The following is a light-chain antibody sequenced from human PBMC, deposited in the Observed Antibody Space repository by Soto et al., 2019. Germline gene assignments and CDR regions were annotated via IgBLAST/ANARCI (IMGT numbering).Light chain of an antibody. CDR2: DVS. V-gene: IGLV2-11*01. Sequence: QSALTQPRSVSGSHGHSVTISCTGTSTDVGASNNVSWYQQLPGTAPKLMIYDVSERPSGVPDRFSGPKSGNTASLTISGLQADDQADYYCCSYAVPSYVLGTGTKLTVL. J-gene: IGLJ1*01. CDR1: STDVGASNN. CDR3: CSYAVPSYV.